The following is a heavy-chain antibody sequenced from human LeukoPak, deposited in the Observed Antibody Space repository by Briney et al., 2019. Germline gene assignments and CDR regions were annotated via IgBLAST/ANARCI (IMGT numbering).Heavy chain of an antibody. CDR1: GFTFSSYS. V-gene: IGHV3-21*01. Sequence: PGGSLRLSCAASGFTFSSYSMNWVRQAPGKGLEWVSSISSSSSYIYYADSVKGRFTISRDNAENSLYLQMNSLRAEDTAVYYCARVGSIAAAGTPDYWGQGTLVTVSS. J-gene: IGHJ4*02. CDR2: ISSSSSYI. D-gene: IGHD6-13*01. CDR3: ARVGSIAAAGTPDY.